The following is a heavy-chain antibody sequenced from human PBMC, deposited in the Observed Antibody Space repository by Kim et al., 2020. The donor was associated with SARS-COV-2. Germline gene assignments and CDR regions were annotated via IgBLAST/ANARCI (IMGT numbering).Heavy chain of an antibody. J-gene: IGHJ4*02. Sequence: GGSTQYADSVRGRCTITRDNSNNTLYLQMSSLRVEDTAVYYCARDTLLIYWGQGTLVTVSS. CDR3: ARDTLLIY. CDR2: GGST. V-gene: IGHV3-53*01. D-gene: IGHD3-9*01.